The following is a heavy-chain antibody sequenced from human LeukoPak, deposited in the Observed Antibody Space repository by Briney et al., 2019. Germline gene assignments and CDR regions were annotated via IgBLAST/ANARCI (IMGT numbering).Heavy chain of an antibody. Sequence: ASVKVSCKASGCTFTSYGISWVRQAPGQGLEWMGWISAYNGNTNYAQKLQGRVTMTTDTSTSTAYMELRSLRSDDTSVYYCARDSVPYYYDSSGFDYWGQGTLVTVSS. CDR2: ISAYNGNT. V-gene: IGHV1-18*01. D-gene: IGHD3-22*01. J-gene: IGHJ4*02. CDR1: GCTFTSYG. CDR3: ARDSVPYYYDSSGFDY.